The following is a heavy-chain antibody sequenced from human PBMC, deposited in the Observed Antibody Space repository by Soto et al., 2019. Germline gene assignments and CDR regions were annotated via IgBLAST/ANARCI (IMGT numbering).Heavy chain of an antibody. V-gene: IGHV1-18*01. J-gene: IGHJ4*02. CDR1: GYTFTSYG. CDR3: AATYYYGSGSPRPFDY. D-gene: IGHD3-10*01. CDR2: ISAYNGNT. Sequence: ASVKVSCKASGYTFTSYGISWVRQAPGQGLEWMGWISAYNGNTNYAQKLQGRVTMTTDTSTSTAYMELRSLRSDDTAVYYCAATYYYGSGSPRPFDYWGQGTLVTVSS.